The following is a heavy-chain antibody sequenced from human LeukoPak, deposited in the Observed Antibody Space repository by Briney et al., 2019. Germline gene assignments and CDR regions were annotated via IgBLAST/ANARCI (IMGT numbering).Heavy chain of an antibody. D-gene: IGHD3-9*01. J-gene: IGHJ4*02. V-gene: IGHV1-2*02. Sequence: ASVKVSCKASGYTFTGYFMHWVRQAPGQGLEWMGWINPNSGGTNYAQQFQGRVTMTRDTSISTAYMELSRLRSDDTAVLYCARAYYDTMTGWDYWGQGTLVTVSS. CDR2: INPNSGGT. CDR3: ARAYYDTMTGWDY. CDR1: GYTFTGYF.